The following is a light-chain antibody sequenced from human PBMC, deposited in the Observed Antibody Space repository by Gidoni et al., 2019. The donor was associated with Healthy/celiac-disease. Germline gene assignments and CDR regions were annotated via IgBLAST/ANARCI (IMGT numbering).Light chain of an antibody. V-gene: IGKV1-33*01. Sequence: DIQMTQSPSSLSASVGDRVTITCQASQDISNYLNWYQQKPGKAPKLLIYDASNLETGVPSRLSGSGSGTDFNFTISSLQPEDIATYYCQQYDNLPRLTFGGGTKVEIK. CDR1: QDISNY. CDR2: DAS. J-gene: IGKJ4*01. CDR3: QQYDNLPRLT.